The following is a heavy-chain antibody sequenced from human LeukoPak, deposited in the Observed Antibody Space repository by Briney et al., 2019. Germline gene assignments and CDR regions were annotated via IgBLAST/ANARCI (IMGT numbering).Heavy chain of an antibody. V-gene: IGHV4-34*01. CDR1: GGSLSGYY. Sequence: SETLSLTCAVYGGSLSGYYWSWIRQPPGKGLEWIGEINHSGSTNYNPSLKSRVTISVDTSKNQFSLKLSSVTAADTAVYYCARGRISGYSNYGFDYWGQGTLVTVSS. J-gene: IGHJ4*02. CDR3: ARGRISGYSNYGFDY. D-gene: IGHD4-11*01. CDR2: INHSGST.